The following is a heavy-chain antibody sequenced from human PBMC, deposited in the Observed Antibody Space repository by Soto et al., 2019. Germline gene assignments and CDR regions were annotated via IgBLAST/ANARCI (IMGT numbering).Heavy chain of an antibody. J-gene: IGHJ5*02. CDR1: EFTFGDYS. CDR3: TRTPRIAIGQWFDP. D-gene: IGHD6-13*01. V-gene: IGHV3-49*03. CDR2: VTSDAYGGTA. Sequence: EVQLVESGGGLVQPGRSLRLSCTASEFTFGDYSVTLFRQAPGQGLEGVGFVTSDAYGGTAEYAASVKGRFTISRDDSKRIAYLHMSSLKTENTAVYYLTRTPRIAIGQWFDPWGQGALVTVSS.